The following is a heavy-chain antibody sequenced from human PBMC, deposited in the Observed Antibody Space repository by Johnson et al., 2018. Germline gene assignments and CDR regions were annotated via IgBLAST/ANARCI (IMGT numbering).Heavy chain of an antibody. Sequence: VQLVESGGGLVQPGGSLRLSCAASGFTFSNYAIHWVRQAPGKGLECVSAISSDGGSTYYASSVKGRFTISRDNSKNTLYLQMNRLRADDTAVYYCATELPYRVPISVHNEYFHHWGQGTLVTVSS. CDR3: ATELPYRVPISVHNEYFHH. CDR2: ISSDGGST. CDR1: GFTFSNYA. V-gene: IGHV3-64*01. D-gene: IGHD1-26*01. J-gene: IGHJ1*01.